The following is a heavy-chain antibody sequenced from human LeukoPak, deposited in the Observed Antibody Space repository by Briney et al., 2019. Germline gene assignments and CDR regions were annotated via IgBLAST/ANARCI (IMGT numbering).Heavy chain of an antibody. D-gene: IGHD5-12*01. CDR3: ARSVPSLGYLFDS. V-gene: IGHV4-59*08. J-gene: IGHJ5*01. CDR1: GGSISGYY. CDR2: IYNDGRT. Sequence: PSETLSLTCTVSGGSISGYYWKWIRQLPGKGLEWIGYIYNDGRTNYNPSLKSRVTVSVHTSKNKFSLRLTSVTAADTAVYYCARSVPSLGYLFDSWGHGTLVRIST.